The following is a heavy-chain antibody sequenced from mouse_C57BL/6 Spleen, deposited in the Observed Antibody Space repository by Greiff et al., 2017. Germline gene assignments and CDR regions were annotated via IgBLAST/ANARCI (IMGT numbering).Heavy chain of an antibody. J-gene: IGHJ2*01. CDR1: GYAFRSSW. V-gene: IGHV1-82*01. CDR3: ARVYFDY. Sequence: VQLQQSGPELVKPGASVKISCKASGYAFRSSWMNWVKQRPGKGLEWIGRIYPGDGDTNYNGKFKGKATLTADKSSSTAYMQLSSLTSEDSAVYFCARVYFDYWGQGTTLTVSS. CDR2: IYPGDGDT.